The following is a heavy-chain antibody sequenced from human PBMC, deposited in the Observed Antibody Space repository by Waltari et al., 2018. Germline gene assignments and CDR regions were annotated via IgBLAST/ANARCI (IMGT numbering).Heavy chain of an antibody. V-gene: IGHV3-7*01. D-gene: IGHD3-16*01. CDR2: IKPDGSEK. CDR3: ASGGGRPFDY. CDR1: VFTFSTTW. J-gene: IGHJ4*02. Sequence: EVQLVESGGALVQPGGSVRLSCAASVFTFSTTWMCWVRQTPGKGREWVANIKPDGSEKYYVDSVKGRFTISRDNAKNSLYLQMNSLRAEDTAVYFCASGGGRPFDYWGQGTLVTVSS.